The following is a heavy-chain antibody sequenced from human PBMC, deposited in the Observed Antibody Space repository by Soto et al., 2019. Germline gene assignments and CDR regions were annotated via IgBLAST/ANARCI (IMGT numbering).Heavy chain of an antibody. D-gene: IGHD2-2*01. CDR1: GFTFTSSA. CDR3: AALGVVVPAATWGAAAEVQV. J-gene: IGHJ3*01. Sequence: SVKVSCKASGFTFTSSAVQWVRQARGQRLEWIGWIVVGSGNTNYAQKFQERVTITRDMSTSTAYMELSSLRSEDTAVYYCAALGVVVPAATWGAAAEVQVWGQGTMVTVSS. CDR2: IVVGSGNT. V-gene: IGHV1-58*01.